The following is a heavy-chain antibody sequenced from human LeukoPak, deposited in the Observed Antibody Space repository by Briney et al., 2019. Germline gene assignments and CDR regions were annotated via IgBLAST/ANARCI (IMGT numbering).Heavy chain of an antibody. CDR3: AKDSYYYDSSGSQYFQH. CDR1: GFTFSSYA. V-gene: IGHV3-23*01. Sequence: GGSLRLSCAAPGFTFSSYAMSWVRQAPGKGLEWVSAISGSGGSTNYADSVKGRFTISRDNSKNTLYLQMNSLRAEDTAVYYCAKDSYYYDSSGSQYFQHWGQGTLVTVSS. J-gene: IGHJ1*01. D-gene: IGHD3-22*01. CDR2: ISGSGGST.